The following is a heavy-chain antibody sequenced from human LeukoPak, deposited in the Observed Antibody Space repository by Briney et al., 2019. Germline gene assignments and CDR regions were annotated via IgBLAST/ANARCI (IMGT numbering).Heavy chain of an antibody. CDR2: IIPIFGTT. V-gene: IGHV1-69*13. CDR3: ARGSLDSSGWEPFDY. CDR1: GGTFSSYA. D-gene: IGHD6-25*01. Sequence: ASVKVSCKASGGTFSSYAISWVRQAPGQGLEWMGGIIPIFGTTNYAQKFQGRVTITADESTSTAYMELSSLRSEDTAVYYCARGSLDSSGWEPFDYWGQGTLVTVSS. J-gene: IGHJ4*02.